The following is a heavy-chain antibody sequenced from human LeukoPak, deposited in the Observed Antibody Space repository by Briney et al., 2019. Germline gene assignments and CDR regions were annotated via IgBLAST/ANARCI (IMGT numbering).Heavy chain of an antibody. J-gene: IGHJ6*03. D-gene: IGHD5-24*01. CDR1: GFTFSSYS. V-gene: IGHV3-21*01. Sequence: PGGSLRLSCAASGFTFSSYSMNWVRQAPGKGLEWASSISSSSSYIYYADSVEGRFTISRDNAKNSLYLQMNSLRAEDTAVYYCARDAFMRWLGVGDYMDVWGKGTTVTVSS. CDR3: ARDAFMRWLGVGDYMDV. CDR2: ISSSSSYI.